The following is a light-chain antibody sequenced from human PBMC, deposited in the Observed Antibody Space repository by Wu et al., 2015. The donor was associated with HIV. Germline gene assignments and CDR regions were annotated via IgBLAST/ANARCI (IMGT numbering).Light chain of an antibody. V-gene: IGKV3-11*01. J-gene: IGKJ4*01. Sequence: EIVLTQSPATLSLSPGERATLSCRASQSVSSSLAWYQQKPGQAPRLLIYDASNRATDIPARFSGSGSGTDFTLTISSLEPEDFSVYYCQQRSNWQLTFGGGTKVEIK. CDR3: QQRSNWQLT. CDR2: DAS. CDR1: QSVSSS.